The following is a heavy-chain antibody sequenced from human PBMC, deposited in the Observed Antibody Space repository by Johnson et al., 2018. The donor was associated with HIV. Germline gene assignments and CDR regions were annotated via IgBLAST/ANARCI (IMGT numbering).Heavy chain of an antibody. V-gene: IGHV3-66*02. CDR3: AKVCYGGSYRDVFDI. D-gene: IGHD1-26*01. Sequence: VQLVESGGGLVQPGGSLRLSCAASGITVNSNYMSWVRQAPGKGLEWVSDIYRDGSTIDYADSVKGRFTISRDNANNSLYLQMNSLRAEDTAVYYCAKVCYGGSYRDVFDIWGLGTMVTVSS. J-gene: IGHJ3*02. CDR2: IYRDGSTI. CDR1: GITVNSNY.